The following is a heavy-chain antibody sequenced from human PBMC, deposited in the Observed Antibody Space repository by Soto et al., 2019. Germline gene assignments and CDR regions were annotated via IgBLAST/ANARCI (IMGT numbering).Heavy chain of an antibody. D-gene: IGHD2-15*01. CDR1: GGTFSSYA. CDR2: IIPIFGTA. V-gene: IGHV1-69*12. Sequence: QVQLVQSGAEVKKPGSSVKVSCKASGGTFSSYAISWVRQAPGQGLEWMGGIIPIFGTANYAQKFQGRVTITADESTSTAYMELSSLRSEDTAVYYCARAGGGYCSGGSCYSGDYWGQGTLVTVSS. CDR3: ARAGGGYCSGGSCYSGDY. J-gene: IGHJ4*02.